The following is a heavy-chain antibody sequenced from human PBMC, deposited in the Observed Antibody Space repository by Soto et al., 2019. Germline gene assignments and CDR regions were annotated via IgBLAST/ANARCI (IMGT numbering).Heavy chain of an antibody. V-gene: IGHV3-9*01. D-gene: IGHD3-22*01. CDR2: VSWNSGDI. Sequence: EVQLLESGGGVVQPGKSLRLSCEGSGFNFDDYAMHWVRQRPGKGLEWVAGVSWNSGDIAYANSVRGRFTISRDNANNSLHLQMNSLKPEDTAVYYCAKVMPAWLVCTPPRLGTWGLGTMVIGSS. J-gene: IGHJ5*02. CDR1: GFNFDDYA. CDR3: AKVMPAWLVCTPPRLGT.